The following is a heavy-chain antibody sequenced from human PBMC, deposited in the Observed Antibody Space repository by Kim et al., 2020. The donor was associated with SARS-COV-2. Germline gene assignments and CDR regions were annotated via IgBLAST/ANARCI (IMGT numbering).Heavy chain of an antibody. J-gene: IGHJ5*02. V-gene: IGHV4-59*01. D-gene: IGHD2-15*01. Sequence: NPSLKSRVTISVDTSKNQFSLKLSSVTAADTAAYYCARLVVVAATLWFDPWGQGTLVTVSS. CDR3: ARLVVVAATLWFDP.